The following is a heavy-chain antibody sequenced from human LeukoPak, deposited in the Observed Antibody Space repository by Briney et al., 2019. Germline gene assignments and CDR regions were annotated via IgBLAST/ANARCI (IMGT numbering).Heavy chain of an antibody. Sequence: ASVKVSCKASGYTFTSYYMHWVRQAPGQGLEWMGIINPSGGSTSYAQKFQGRVTMTRDTSTGTVYMELSSLRSEDTAVYYCAREEAEYYFDYWGQGTLVTVSS. V-gene: IGHV1-46*01. J-gene: IGHJ4*02. CDR3: AREEAEYYFDY. CDR1: GYTFTSYY. CDR2: INPSGGST.